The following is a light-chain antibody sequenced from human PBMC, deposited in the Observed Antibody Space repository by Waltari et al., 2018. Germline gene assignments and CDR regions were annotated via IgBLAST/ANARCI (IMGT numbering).Light chain of an antibody. J-gene: IGLJ2*01. CDR2: GGN. CDR1: WSNIGAGYD. CDR3: QSYDTKVGVV. Sequence: QSVLTQPPSVSGAPGQRVTISCTGSWSNIGAGYDVHWYQQLPVKAPTLLVDGGNIRPPGVPDRFFGSKSGTSASLAIPGLQPEDEADYYCQSYDTKVGVVFGGGSKLTVL. V-gene: IGLV1-40*01.